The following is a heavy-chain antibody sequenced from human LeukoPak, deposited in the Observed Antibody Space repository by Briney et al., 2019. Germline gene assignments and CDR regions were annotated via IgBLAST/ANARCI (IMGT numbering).Heavy chain of an antibody. CDR2: ISAYNGNT. Sequence: ASVKVSCKASDYTCTSYGISWVRQAPGQGLEWMGWISAYNGNTNYAQKLQGRVTMTTDTSTSTAYMELRSLRSDDTAVYYCARASNYDILTGYEDPWGQGTLVTVSS. D-gene: IGHD3-9*01. J-gene: IGHJ5*02. CDR1: DYTCTSYG. CDR3: ARASNYDILTGYEDP. V-gene: IGHV1-18*04.